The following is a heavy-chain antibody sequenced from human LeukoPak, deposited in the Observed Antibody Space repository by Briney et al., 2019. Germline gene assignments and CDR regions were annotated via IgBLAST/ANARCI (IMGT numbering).Heavy chain of an antibody. V-gene: IGHV1-8*01. CDR3: ARALRGVITGYYYYMDV. CDR1: GYTFTSYD. CDR2: MNPNSGNT. Sequence: ASVKVSCKASGYTFTSYDINWVRQATGQGLEWMGWMNPNSGNTGYAQKFQGRVTMTRNTSISTAYMELSSLRSEDTAVYYCARALRGVITGYYYYMDVWGKGNTVTVSS. J-gene: IGHJ6*03. D-gene: IGHD3-10*01.